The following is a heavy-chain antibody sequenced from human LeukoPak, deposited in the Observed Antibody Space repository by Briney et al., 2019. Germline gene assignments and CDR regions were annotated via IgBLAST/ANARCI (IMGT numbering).Heavy chain of an antibody. CDR2: IYYSGST. D-gene: IGHD2-2*01. V-gene: IGHV4-59*01. CDR1: GGSISSYY. Sequence: EPSETLSLTCTVSGGSISSYYWSWIRQPPGKGLEWIGYIYYSGSTNYNPSLKSRVTISVDTSKNQFSLKLSSVTAADTAVYYCARGAPAAVYYYYYGMDVWGQGTTVTVSS. CDR3: ARGAPAAVYYYYYGMDV. J-gene: IGHJ6*02.